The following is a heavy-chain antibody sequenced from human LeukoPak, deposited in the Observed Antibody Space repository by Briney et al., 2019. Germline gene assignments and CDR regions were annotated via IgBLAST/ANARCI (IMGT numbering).Heavy chain of an antibody. D-gene: IGHD2-21*01. J-gene: IGHJ6*04. V-gene: IGHV4-61*02. CDR3: ARDLHSRPVGVWSHLVDV. CDR1: GGSISSCSYY. CDR2: IFTSGST. Sequence: SETLSLTCTVSGGSISSCSYYWSWIRQPAGKGLEWIGRIFTSGSTNYHPSLKRRVTISVDTSKNQFSLKLSSVTAADTAVYYCARDLHSRPVGVWSHLVDVWGKGTTVTVSS.